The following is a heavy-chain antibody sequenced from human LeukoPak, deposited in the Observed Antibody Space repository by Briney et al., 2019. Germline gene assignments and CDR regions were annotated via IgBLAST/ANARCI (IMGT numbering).Heavy chain of an antibody. J-gene: IGHJ6*03. D-gene: IGHD2-2*01. CDR3: ARARQRKDIVVVPAADSYYYYYMDV. CDR2: INPSGGST. CDR1: GYTFTSYY. Sequence: GASVKVSCKASGYTFTSYYMHWVRQAPGQGLEWMGIINPSGGSTNYAQKFQGRVTITTDESTSTAYMELSSLRSEDTAVYYCARARQRKDIVVVPAADSYYYYYMDVWGKGTTVTVSS. V-gene: IGHV1-46*01.